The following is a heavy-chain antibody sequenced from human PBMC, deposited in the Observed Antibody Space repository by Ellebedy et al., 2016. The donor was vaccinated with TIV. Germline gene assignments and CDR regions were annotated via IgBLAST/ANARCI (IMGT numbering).Heavy chain of an antibody. CDR1: GYTFTGYY. V-gene: IGHV1-2*02. CDR3: AGRAYYYGSGIQSWFDP. CDR2: INPNSGGT. J-gene: IGHJ5*02. Sequence: AASVKVSCKASGYTFTGYYMHWVRQAPGQGLEWMGWINPNSGGTNYAQKFQGRVTMTRDTSISTAYMELSRLRSDDTAVYYCAGRAYYYGSGIQSWFDPWGQGTLVTVSS. D-gene: IGHD3-10*01.